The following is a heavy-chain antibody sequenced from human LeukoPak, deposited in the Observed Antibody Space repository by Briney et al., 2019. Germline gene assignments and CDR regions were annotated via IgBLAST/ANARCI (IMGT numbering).Heavy chain of an antibody. CDR3: ARGPDIVVVPATYDY. J-gene: IGHJ4*02. CDR1: GYTFTSYD. CDR2: ISAYNGNT. D-gene: IGHD2-2*01. V-gene: IGHV1-18*01. Sequence: ASVKVSCKASGYTFTSYDINWVRQATGQGLEWMGWISAYNGNTNYAQKLQGRVTMTTDTSTSTAYMELRSLRSDDTAVYYCARGPDIVVVPATYDYWGQGTLVTVSS.